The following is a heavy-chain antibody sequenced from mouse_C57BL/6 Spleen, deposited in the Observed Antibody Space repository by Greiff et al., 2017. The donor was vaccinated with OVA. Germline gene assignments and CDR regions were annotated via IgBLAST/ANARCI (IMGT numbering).Heavy chain of an antibody. CDR1: GFTFSDYG. CDR2: ISSGSSTI. CDR3: ARYYYGSSYDAMDY. Sequence: EVKLVESGGGLVKPGGSLKLSCAASGFTFSDYGMHWVRQAPEKGLEWVAYISSGSSTIYYADTVKGRFTISRDNAKNTLFLQMTSLRSEDTAMYYCARYYYGSSYDAMDYWGQGTSVTVSS. V-gene: IGHV5-17*01. J-gene: IGHJ4*01. D-gene: IGHD1-1*01.